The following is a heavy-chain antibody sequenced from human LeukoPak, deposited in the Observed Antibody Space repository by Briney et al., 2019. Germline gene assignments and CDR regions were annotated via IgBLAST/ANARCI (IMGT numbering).Heavy chain of an antibody. J-gene: IGHJ4*02. V-gene: IGHV3-33*01. CDR3: ARDRGVPAATAFDY. Sequence: GGSLRLSCAASGFTFSSYGMHWVRQAPGKGLEWVAVIWYDGSNKYYADSVKGRFTISRDNSKNTLYLQINSLRAEDTAVYYCARDRGVPAATAFDYWGQGTLVTVSS. CDR1: GFTFSSYG. CDR2: IWYDGSNK. D-gene: IGHD2-2*01.